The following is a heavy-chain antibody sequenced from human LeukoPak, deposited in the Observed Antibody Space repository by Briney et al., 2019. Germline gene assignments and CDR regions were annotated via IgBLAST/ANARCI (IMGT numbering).Heavy chain of an antibody. CDR1: GFTFSTYW. CDR2: MRRDGNEI. D-gene: IGHD5-12*01. J-gene: IGHJ4*02. Sequence: SGGSLRLSCSASGFTFSTYWMSWVRQAPGKGLEWVANMRRDGNEIYYLDSVRGRFTISRDNAKNSLYLQMNSLRAEDTAVYYCARVARVRYGGYMSRSVELDYWGQGTLVTVSS. V-gene: IGHV3-7*01. CDR3: ARVARVRYGGYMSRSVELDY.